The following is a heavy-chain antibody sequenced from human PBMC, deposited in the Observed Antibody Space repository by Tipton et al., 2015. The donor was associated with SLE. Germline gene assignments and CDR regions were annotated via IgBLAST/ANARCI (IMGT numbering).Heavy chain of an antibody. Sequence: TLSLTCTVSGGSISSTTYFWSWVRQLPGQGLEWISYIHYSGSAFYKPSLKSRVITSVDISKNQFSLKLNSVTAADTAVYYCAREVNIVDDSDAFDIWGQGTMVTVSP. CDR1: GGSISSTTYF. CDR3: AREVNIVDDSDAFDI. D-gene: IGHD5/OR15-5a*01. J-gene: IGHJ3*02. CDR2: IHYSGSA. V-gene: IGHV4-31*03.